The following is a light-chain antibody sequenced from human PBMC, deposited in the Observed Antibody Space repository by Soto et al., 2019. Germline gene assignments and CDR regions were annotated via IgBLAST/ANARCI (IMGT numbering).Light chain of an antibody. CDR2: DVS. CDR1: SSDVGAYNY. Sequence: QSALTQPASVSGSPGQSITISCTGTSSDVGAYNYVSWYQHYPGRAPKLMIYDVSNRPSGVSDRFSGSKSGSTASLTISGLQAEDESVYYCSSYTSSNTVLFGGGTKLTVL. J-gene: IGLJ2*01. CDR3: SSYTSSNTVL. V-gene: IGLV2-14*03.